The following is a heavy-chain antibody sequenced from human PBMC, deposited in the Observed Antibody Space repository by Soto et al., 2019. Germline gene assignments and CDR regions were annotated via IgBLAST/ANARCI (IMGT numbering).Heavy chain of an antibody. CDR3: AKDYFKDIVVVPAALDAFDI. CDR2: ISGSGGST. V-gene: IGHV3-23*01. Sequence: GGSLRLSCAASGFTFSSYAMSWVRQAPGKGLEWVSAISGSGGSTYYADSVKGRFTISRDNSKNTLYLQMNSLRAEDTAVYYCAKDYFKDIVVVPAALDAFDIWGQGTTVTVSS. D-gene: IGHD2-2*01. CDR1: GFTFSSYA. J-gene: IGHJ3*02.